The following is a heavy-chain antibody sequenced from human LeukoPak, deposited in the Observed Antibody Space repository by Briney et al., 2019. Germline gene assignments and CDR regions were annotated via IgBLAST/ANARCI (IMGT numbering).Heavy chain of an antibody. D-gene: IGHD6-19*01. V-gene: IGHV4-34*01. J-gene: IGHJ4*02. CDR3: ARDQGRWLVRTFDY. CDR2: INHSGST. CDR1: GGSFSGYY. Sequence: SETLSLTCAVYGGSFSGYYWSWIRQPPGKGLEWIGEINHSGSTNYNPSLKSRVTISVDTSKNQFSLKLSSVTAADTAVYYCARDQGRWLVRTFDYWGQGTLVTVSS.